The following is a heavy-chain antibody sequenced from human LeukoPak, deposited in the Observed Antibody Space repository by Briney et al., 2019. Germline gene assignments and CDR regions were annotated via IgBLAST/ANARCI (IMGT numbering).Heavy chain of an antibody. D-gene: IGHD5-18*01. Sequence: ASVKVSCKASGYTFTGYYMHWVRQAPGQGLEWMGWINPNSGGTNYAQKFQGRVTMTRDTSISTAYMELSRLRSDDTAVYYCARVGQLWLRMGYYYMDVWGKGTTVTISS. J-gene: IGHJ6*03. CDR3: ARVGQLWLRMGYYYMDV. CDR1: GYTFTGYY. V-gene: IGHV1-2*02. CDR2: INPNSGGT.